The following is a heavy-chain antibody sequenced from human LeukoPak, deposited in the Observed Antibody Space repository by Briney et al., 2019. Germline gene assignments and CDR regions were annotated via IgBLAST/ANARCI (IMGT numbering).Heavy chain of an antibody. D-gene: IGHD3-22*01. CDR1: GFTFSNAY. CDR2: IKSKTDGGTT. V-gene: IGHV3-15*07. CDR3: TTFRDYYDSSGYYHQSDY. J-gene: IGHJ4*02. Sequence: GGSLRLSCAASGFTFSNAYMNWVRQAPGKGLEWVGRIKSKTDGGTTDYAAPVKGRFTISRDDSKNTLYLQMNSLKTEDTAVYYCTTFRDYYDSSGYYHQSDYWGQGTLVTVSS.